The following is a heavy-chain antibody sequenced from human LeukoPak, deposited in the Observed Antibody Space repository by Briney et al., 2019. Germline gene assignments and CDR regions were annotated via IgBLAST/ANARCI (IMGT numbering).Heavy chain of an antibody. CDR3: ATDRGWRTSGYYLYYFEY. J-gene: IGHJ4*02. Sequence: GGSLRLSCAASGFTVSSNYMSWVRQAPGKGLEWVASIKHDGSEKYYVDSVRGRFTISRDNTMNSLYLQMSSLRAEDTAVYYCATDRGWRTSGYYLYYFEYWGQGTLVTFSS. CDR2: IKHDGSEK. V-gene: IGHV3-7*01. CDR1: GFTVSSNY. D-gene: IGHD3-3*01.